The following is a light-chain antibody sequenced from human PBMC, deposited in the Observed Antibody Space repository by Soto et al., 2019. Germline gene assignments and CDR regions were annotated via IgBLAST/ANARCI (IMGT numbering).Light chain of an antibody. CDR2: DAS. V-gene: IGKV1-5*01. CDR1: QSISTW. Sequence: DIQMTQSPSTVSASVGDAVTITCRASQSISTWLAWYQQKPGKAPNLLIYDASTLESGGPSGFSGSGSGTEFTLTISSLQPDGSATYYCQQYNSYPYTFGRGTKLEIK. CDR3: QQYNSYPYT. J-gene: IGKJ2*01.